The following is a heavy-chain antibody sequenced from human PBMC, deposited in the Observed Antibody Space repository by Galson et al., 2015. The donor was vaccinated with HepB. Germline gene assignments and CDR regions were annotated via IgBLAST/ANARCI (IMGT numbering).Heavy chain of an antibody. Sequence: LSLTCTVSGGSISSSSYYWAWIRQPPAKGLEWIGSMSYSGSTYYNPSHKSRVTISLDSSKKQVSLKVTSVTAADTAVYYCARHTPEVPPWDLLRLNWFDPWGQGALVSVSS. J-gene: IGHJ5*02. D-gene: IGHD1-26*01. CDR2: MSYSGST. CDR3: ARHTPEVPPWDLLRLNWFDP. V-gene: IGHV4-39*01. CDR1: GGSISSSSYY.